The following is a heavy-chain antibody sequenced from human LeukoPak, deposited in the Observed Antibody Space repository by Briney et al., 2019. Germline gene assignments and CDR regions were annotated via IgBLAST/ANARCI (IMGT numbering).Heavy chain of an antibody. D-gene: IGHD3-10*01. V-gene: IGHV1-2*02. CDR1: GYTFTGYY. CDR2: INPNSGGT. CDR3: ARVEYHGSGRGPFDP. J-gene: IGHJ5*02. Sequence: ASVKVSCKASGYTFTGYYMHWVRQAPGQGLEWMGWINPNSGGTNYAQKFQGRVTMTRDTSISTAYMELSRLRSDDTAVYYCARVEYHGSGRGPFDPWGQGTLVTVSS.